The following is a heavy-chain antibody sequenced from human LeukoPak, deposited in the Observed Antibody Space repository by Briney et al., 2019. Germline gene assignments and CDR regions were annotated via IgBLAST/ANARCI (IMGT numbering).Heavy chain of an antibody. J-gene: IGHJ5*02. D-gene: IGHD3-10*01. CDR2: ISLDGSTE. CDR3: MRDYMGWFDP. Sequence: GGSLRLSCAASGFTFSDYYMSWIRQAPGKGLEWVSIISLDGSTEFYADSVKGRFTISRDTASNTMHLEMNNLRIEDTAVYYCMRDYMGWFDPWGQGSLVTVSS. V-gene: IGHV3-30-3*01. CDR1: GFTFSDYY.